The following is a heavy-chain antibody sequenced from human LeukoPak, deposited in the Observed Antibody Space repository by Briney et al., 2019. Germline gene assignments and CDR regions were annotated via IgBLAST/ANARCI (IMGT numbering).Heavy chain of an antibody. CDR3: ARRSPHYYGSGSYYAFDI. Sequence: SETLSLTCAVYGGSLSGYYWSWIRQPPGKGLEWIGEINHSGSTNYNPSLKSRVTISVDTSKNQFSLKLSSVTAADTAVYYCARRSPHYYGSGSYYAFDIWGQGTMVTVSS. D-gene: IGHD3-10*01. CDR1: GGSLSGYY. CDR2: INHSGST. V-gene: IGHV4-34*01. J-gene: IGHJ3*02.